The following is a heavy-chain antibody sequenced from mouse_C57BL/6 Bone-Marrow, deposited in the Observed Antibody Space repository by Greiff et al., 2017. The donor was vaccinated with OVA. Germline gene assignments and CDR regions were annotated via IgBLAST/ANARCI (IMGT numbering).Heavy chain of an antibody. D-gene: IGHD1-1*01. CDR2: INPSTGGT. Sequence: QVQLQQPGTELVQPGASVKLSCKASGYTFTSYWMHWVKQRPGQGLEWIGNINPSTGGTNYNEKFKSKATLTVDKASSTSYMQLSSLTSEDSAVYYCARWDCYCYYFDYWGQGTTLTVSS. V-gene: IGHV1-53*01. J-gene: IGHJ2*01. CDR1: GYTFTSYW. CDR3: ARWDCYCYYFDY.